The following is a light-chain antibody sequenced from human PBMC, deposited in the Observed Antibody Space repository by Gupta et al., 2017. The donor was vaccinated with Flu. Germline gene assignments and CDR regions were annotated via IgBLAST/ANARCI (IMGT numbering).Light chain of an antibody. J-gene: IGLJ1*01. CDR2: EVS. V-gene: IGLV2-14*01. CDR1: SSDVGGYNY. CDR3: NSYTSSSTYV. Sequence: QSPLTQPASVSGSPGQSITISCTGTSSDVGGYNYVSWYQQYPGKAPKLMIYEVSNRPSGVSNRFSGSKSDNTASLTISGLQAEDEADYYCNSYTSSSTYVFGTGTKVTVL.